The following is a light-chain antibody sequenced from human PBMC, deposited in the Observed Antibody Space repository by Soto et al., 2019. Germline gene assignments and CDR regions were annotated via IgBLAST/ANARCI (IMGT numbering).Light chain of an antibody. J-gene: IGKJ4*01. Sequence: EVVLTQSPATLYVSPGERVTLSCRASQSVDYNLAWYQQKPGQAPRLLIYGVATRATGIPARFSGSASGTEFTLTISSLQSEDFAIYYCQQYNTWLTFGGGTKVEIK. V-gene: IGKV3-15*01. CDR3: QQYNTWLT. CDR1: QSVDYN. CDR2: GVA.